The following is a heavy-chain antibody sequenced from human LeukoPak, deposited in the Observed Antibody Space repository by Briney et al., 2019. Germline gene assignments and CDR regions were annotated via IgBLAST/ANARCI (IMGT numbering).Heavy chain of an antibody. CDR2: INQDGSQK. V-gene: IGHV3-7*03. D-gene: IGHD6-19*01. J-gene: IGHJ4*02. CDR3: ARDFGGAVAGPRFDC. Sequence: PGGPLRLSCAASGFTFNSYWMSWVRQAPGKGLEWVANINQDGSQKYYVDSVKGQFTISRDNAKNSLYLQMNSLRAEDTAVYYCARDFGGAVAGPRFDCWGQGTLVTVSS. CDR1: GFTFNSYW.